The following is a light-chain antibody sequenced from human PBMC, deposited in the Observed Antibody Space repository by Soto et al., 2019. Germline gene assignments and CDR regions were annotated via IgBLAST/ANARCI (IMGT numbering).Light chain of an antibody. CDR1: QNIASS. CDR2: GSS. CDR3: QQYSSPPRT. J-gene: IGKJ1*01. V-gene: IGKV3-20*01. Sequence: QCPAIIKEPQGERVTLSGRASQNIASSLEWYQQIPGQAPRLLIYGSSSRATGIPDRFSGSGSGTDFTLTISRLEPEDFAVYYFQQYSSPPRTFGQGTKVDIK.